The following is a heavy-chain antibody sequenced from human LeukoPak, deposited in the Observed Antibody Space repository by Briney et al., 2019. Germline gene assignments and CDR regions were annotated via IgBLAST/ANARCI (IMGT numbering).Heavy chain of an antibody. CDR2: INHSGST. CDR1: GGSFSGYY. CDR3: ATCYGDPFFDY. J-gene: IGHJ4*02. Sequence: SETLSLTCAVYGGSFSGYYWSWIRQPPGKGLEWIGEINHSGSTNYNPSLKSRVTISVDTSKNQFSLKLSSVTAADTAAYYCATCYGDPFFDYWGQGTLVTVSS. D-gene: IGHD2-2*01. V-gene: IGHV4-34*01.